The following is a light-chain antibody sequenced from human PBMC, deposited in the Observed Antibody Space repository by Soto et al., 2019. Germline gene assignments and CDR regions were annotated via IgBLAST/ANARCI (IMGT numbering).Light chain of an antibody. J-gene: IGKJ2*02. Sequence: DIQMTQSPSSLSTSVGDRVTITCQASQDISKYLNWYQQKPGKAPILLIYDASNLEAGVPSRFSGSGSGTDFTFTISSLQPEDIATYYCQQSYTAPRTFGQGTKLEIK. CDR1: QDISKY. CDR3: QQSYTAPRT. CDR2: DAS. V-gene: IGKV1-33*01.